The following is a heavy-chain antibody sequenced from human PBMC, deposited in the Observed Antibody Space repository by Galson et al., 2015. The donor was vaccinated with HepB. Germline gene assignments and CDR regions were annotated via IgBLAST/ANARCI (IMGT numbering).Heavy chain of an antibody. Sequence: QSGAEVKKPGESLKISCKGSGYTFTSYWIGWVRQMPGKGLEWMGIIYPGDSDTRKSPSFQGQVTISVDKSIITAYLQWSSLKASDTAMYYCARQAMVVADGMDVWGQGTLVTVSS. CDR1: GYTFTSYW. J-gene: IGHJ6*02. CDR2: IYPGDSDT. V-gene: IGHV5-51*01. CDR3: ARQAMVVADGMDV. D-gene: IGHD2-15*01.